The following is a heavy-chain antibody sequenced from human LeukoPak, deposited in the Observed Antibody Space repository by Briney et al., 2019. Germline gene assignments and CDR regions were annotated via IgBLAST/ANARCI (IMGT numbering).Heavy chain of an antibody. Sequence: KPSETLSLTCAVYAGSFSGYYWSWIRQPPGKGLEWIGEINHSGSTNYNPSLKSRVTISVDTSKNQFSLKLSSVTAADTAVYYCATFTDSSGWYYFDYWGQGTLVTVSS. V-gene: IGHV4-34*01. CDR2: INHSGST. CDR1: AGSFSGYY. D-gene: IGHD6-19*01. CDR3: ATFTDSSGWYYFDY. J-gene: IGHJ4*02.